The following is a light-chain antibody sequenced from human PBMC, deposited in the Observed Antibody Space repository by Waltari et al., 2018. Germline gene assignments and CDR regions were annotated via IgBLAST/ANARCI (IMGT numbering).Light chain of an antibody. Sequence: ERVMTQSPATLSVSPGERATLSCMASQSVSNNLAWYQQKPGQAPRLLIYGASTRATDIPARFSGSGSGTEFTLTISSLQSEDFAVYYCQQYNNWLWTFGQGTKVEVK. J-gene: IGKJ1*01. CDR2: GAS. V-gene: IGKV3-15*01. CDR1: QSVSNN. CDR3: QQYNNWLWT.